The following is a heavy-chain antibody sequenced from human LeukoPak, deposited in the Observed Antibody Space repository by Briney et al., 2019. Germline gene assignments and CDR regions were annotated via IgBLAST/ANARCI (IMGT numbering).Heavy chain of an antibody. CDR1: GGSFSTYT. Sequence: ASVKVSCKASGGSFSTYTITWVRLAPGQGLEWMGGIMPMFGAPSYAQKFQGRVTVTTDESTSTAYMEMRSLRFEDTAIYYCARVDRYYFYLDVWGKGTTVTVSS. CDR3: ARVDRYYFYLDV. V-gene: IGHV1-69*05. CDR2: IMPMFGAP. J-gene: IGHJ6*03.